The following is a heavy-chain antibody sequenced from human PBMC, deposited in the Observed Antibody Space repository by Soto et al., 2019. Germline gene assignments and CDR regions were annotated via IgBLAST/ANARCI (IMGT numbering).Heavy chain of an antibody. V-gene: IGHV4-34*01. CDR2: INHSGST. J-gene: IGHJ4*02. CDR1: GGSFSGYY. D-gene: IGHD2-8*02. Sequence: SETLSLTCAVYGGSFSGYYWTWIRQPPGTGLEWIGEINHSGSTNYNPSLKSRVTISVDTSKNQFSLKLTSVTAADTAVYYCARDKITGILAYWGQGTLVTVSS. CDR3: ARDKITGILAY.